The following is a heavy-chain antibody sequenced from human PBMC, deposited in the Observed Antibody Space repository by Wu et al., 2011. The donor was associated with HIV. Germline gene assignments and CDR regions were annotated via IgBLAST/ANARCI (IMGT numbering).Heavy chain of an antibody. Sequence: QIQLVQSGAEVKKPGSSVKVSCKASGGTSSNYAISWVRQAPGQGLEWMGDFIPIFDTTNYAQRFQGRVTITTDDSTSTVYMGLSSLTSEDTAVYYCASGTKFYDRSGLLPFDYWGQGTLVTVSS. CDR1: GGTSSNYA. V-gene: IGHV1-69*05. J-gene: IGHJ4*02. CDR3: ASGTKFYDRSGLLPFDY. CDR2: FIPIFDTT. D-gene: IGHD3-22*01.